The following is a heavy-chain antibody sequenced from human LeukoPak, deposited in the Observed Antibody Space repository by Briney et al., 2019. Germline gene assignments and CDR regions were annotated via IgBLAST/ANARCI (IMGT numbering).Heavy chain of an antibody. V-gene: IGHV3-23*01. D-gene: IGHD1-26*01. CDR1: GNYW. Sequence: GGSLRLSCAASGNYWMHWVRQAPGKGLEWVSTISGGGGSTYYADSVKGRFTISRDNSKNTLYLQVNSLRAEDTAVYYCAKGGKWDVTPFDYWGQGTLVTVSS. CDR2: ISGGGGST. CDR3: AKGGKWDVTPFDY. J-gene: IGHJ4*02.